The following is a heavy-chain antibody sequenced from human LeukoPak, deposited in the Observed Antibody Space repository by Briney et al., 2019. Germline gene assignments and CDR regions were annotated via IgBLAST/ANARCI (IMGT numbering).Heavy chain of an antibody. V-gene: IGHV4-38-2*02. CDR2: IYHSGST. Sequence: PSETLSLTCTVSGYSISSGYYWGWIRQPPGKGLEWMGSIYHSGSTYYNPSLKSRVTISVDTSKNQFSLKLSSVTAADTAVYYCARHVRVMLRYFDWLFDAVPGFDYWGQGTLVTVSS. D-gene: IGHD3-9*01. CDR1: GYSISSGYY. J-gene: IGHJ4*02. CDR3: ARHVRVMLRYFDWLFDAVPGFDY.